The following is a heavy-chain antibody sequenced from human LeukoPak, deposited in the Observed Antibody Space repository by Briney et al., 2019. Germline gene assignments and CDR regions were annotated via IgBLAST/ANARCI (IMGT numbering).Heavy chain of an antibody. J-gene: IGHJ6*02. CDR3: ARVEGSGSYYRYYYGMDV. Sequence: ASVKVSCKASGGTFSSYAISWVRQAPGQGLEWMGRIIPILGIANYAQKFQGRVTITADKSTSTAYMELSSLRSEDTAVYYCARVEGSGSYYRYYYGMDVWGQGTTVTVSS. D-gene: IGHD3-10*01. V-gene: IGHV1-69*04. CDR1: GGTFSSYA. CDR2: IIPILGIA.